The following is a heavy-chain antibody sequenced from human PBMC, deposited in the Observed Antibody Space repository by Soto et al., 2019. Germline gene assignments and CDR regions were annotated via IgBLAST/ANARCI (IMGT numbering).Heavy chain of an antibody. V-gene: IGHV1-46*01. D-gene: IGHD2-15*01. CDR2: VNPSGGST. J-gene: IGHJ1*01. CDR1: GYIFTAYS. Sequence: QVQLVQSGAEVKKPGASVKVSCKASGYIFTAYSMHCVRQAPGQGLEWMGVVNPSGGSTNYAQKCQGRMTMTRDTSTSTVYRDLSSLTSEDTAVYYCAREENCSDGICYSEYFQRWGQGTLVTVSS. CDR3: AREENCSDGICYSEYFQR.